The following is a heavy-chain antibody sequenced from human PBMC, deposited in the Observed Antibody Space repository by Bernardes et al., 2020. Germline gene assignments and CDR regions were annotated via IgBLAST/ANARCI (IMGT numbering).Heavy chain of an antibody. CDR3: TRDSPAKFDAFDK. J-gene: IGHJ3*02. CDR1: GFTFGDYA. Sequence: GGSLRLSCTTSGFTFGDYAVAWFRRCPGKGLEWVGFIRTRGYGGTAEYAVSVKGRFIISRDDSRRTAYLQMNNLKREDTGVYYCTRDSPAKFDAFDKWGRGTVVTVSS. CDR2: IRTRGYGGTA. V-gene: IGHV3-49*03.